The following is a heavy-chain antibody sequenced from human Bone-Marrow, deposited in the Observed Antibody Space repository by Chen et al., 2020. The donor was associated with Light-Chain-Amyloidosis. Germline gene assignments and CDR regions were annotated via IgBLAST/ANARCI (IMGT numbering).Heavy chain of an antibody. V-gene: IGHV5-51*01. CDR2: IYPDDSDA. D-gene: IGHD5-12*01. CDR1: GYTFPNYW. J-gene: IGHJ4*02. CDR3: ARRRDGYNFDY. Sequence: VKKPGESLKISCKGSGYTFPNYWIGWVRQMPGKGLEWMGVIYPDDSDARYSPSFEGQVTFSADKSITTAYLQWRSLKASDTAMYYCARRRDGYNFDYWGQGTLVTVSS.